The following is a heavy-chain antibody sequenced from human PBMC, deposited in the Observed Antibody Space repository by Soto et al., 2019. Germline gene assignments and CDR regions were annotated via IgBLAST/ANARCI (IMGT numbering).Heavy chain of an antibody. CDR1: GFTFSSYA. CDR3: AKGYYYGSGARDYYYYMDV. V-gene: IGHV3-23*01. Sequence: GGSLRLSCAASGFTFSSYAMSWVRQAPGKGLEWVSAISGSGGSTYYADSVKGRFTISRDNSKNTLYLQMNSLRAEDTAVYYCAKGYYYGSGARDYYYYMDVWGKGTTVTVSS. J-gene: IGHJ6*03. CDR2: ISGSGGST. D-gene: IGHD3-10*01.